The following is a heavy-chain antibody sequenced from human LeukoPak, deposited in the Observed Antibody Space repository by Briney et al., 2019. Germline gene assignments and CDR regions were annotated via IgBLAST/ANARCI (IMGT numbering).Heavy chain of an antibody. Sequence: PGGSLRLSCAASGFTFNKYAMNWVRQAPGKGLEWVSSISPGSSYIYYADSVKGRFTISRDNAKNSLYLQMNSLRAEDTAVYYCAREAYGSGRLWGQGTLVTVSS. CDR2: ISPGSSYI. J-gene: IGHJ4*02. V-gene: IGHV3-21*01. CDR3: AREAYGSGRL. CDR1: GFTFNKYA. D-gene: IGHD3-10*01.